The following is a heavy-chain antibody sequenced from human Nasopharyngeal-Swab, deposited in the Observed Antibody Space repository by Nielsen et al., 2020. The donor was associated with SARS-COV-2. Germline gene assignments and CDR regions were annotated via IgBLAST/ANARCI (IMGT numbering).Heavy chain of an antibody. Sequence: GSLRLSCAVYGGSFSDYSWNWIRQPPGKGLEWIGEIDNRGSTKYDPPLMSRVTISVDPSKNQFSLKLTSMTAADTAVYYCARGRHESSVWGYYYYFGMDVWGQGTTVTVSS. CDR2: IDNRGST. D-gene: IGHD6-19*01. CDR1: GGSFSDYS. V-gene: IGHV4-34*01. CDR3: ARGRHESSVWGYYYYFGMDV. J-gene: IGHJ6*02.